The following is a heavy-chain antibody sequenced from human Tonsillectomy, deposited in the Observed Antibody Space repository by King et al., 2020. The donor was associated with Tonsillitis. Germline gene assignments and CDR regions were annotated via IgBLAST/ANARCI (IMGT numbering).Heavy chain of an antibody. Sequence: VQLVESGGGLVKPGRSLRLSCTASGFIFGDYAMSWFRQAPGKGLEWVSFIRSKAYGGTTEYAASVKGRFTISRDDSKNIAYLKMNSLKTEDTAVYYCTRDPECGGDCYSEYFDYWGQGTLVTVSS. D-gene: IGHD2-21*02. CDR2: IRSKAYGGTT. J-gene: IGHJ4*02. V-gene: IGHV3-49*05. CDR3: TRDPECGGDCYSEYFDY. CDR1: GFIFGDYA.